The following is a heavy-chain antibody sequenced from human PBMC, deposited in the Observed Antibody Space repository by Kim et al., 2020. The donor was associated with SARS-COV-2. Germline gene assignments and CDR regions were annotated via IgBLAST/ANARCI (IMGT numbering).Heavy chain of an antibody. V-gene: IGHV3-66*02. CDR1: GFTVSSSY. Sequence: GGSLRLSCAASGFTVSSSYMNWVRQAPGKGLEWVSIIYRGGNTYYADSVKGRFTISRDNSKNTLFLQMNSLRAEDTAVYYCARQIATTWDLDYWGQGTLVTVSS. D-gene: IGHD2-2*01. CDR2: IYRGGNT. CDR3: ARQIATTWDLDY. J-gene: IGHJ4*02.